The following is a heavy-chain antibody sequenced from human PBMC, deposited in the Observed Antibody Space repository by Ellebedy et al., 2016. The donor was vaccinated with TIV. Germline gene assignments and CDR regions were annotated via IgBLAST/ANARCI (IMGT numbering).Heavy chain of an antibody. Sequence: ASVKVSXXTSGYPFTHYAISWVRQAPGQGLEWMGWISAYNDNPHYAQELQGRVTLTADKSTGTTYMELTSLTSDDTAVYYCTRAVVRGIDYWGQGTLVTVSS. CDR3: TRAVVRGIDY. CDR2: ISAYNDNP. V-gene: IGHV1-18*01. J-gene: IGHJ4*02. D-gene: IGHD3-10*01. CDR1: GYPFTHYA.